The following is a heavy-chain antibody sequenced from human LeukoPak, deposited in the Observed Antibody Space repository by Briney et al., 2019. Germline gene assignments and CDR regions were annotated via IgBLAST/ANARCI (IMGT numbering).Heavy chain of an antibody. J-gene: IGHJ3*02. CDR1: GFTFSRYA. CDR3: AASLPASYYDRSVLRSDAFDI. CDR2: ISASGDST. Sequence: PGGSLRLSCVASGFTFSRYAMSWVRQAPGKGLERVSVISASGDSTYYADSVRGRFTMSRDNSKNTLYLQMNSVRAEDTAIYYCAASLPASYYDRSVLRSDAFDIWGQGTMVTVSS. D-gene: IGHD3-22*01. V-gene: IGHV3-23*01.